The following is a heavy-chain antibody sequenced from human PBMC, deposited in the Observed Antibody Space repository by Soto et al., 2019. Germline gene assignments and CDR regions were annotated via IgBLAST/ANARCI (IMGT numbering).Heavy chain of an antibody. CDR3: ARGKIPDYYDSSGDYWVQPYDY. J-gene: IGHJ4*02. V-gene: IGHV3-53*01. D-gene: IGHD3-22*01. CDR2: IYSGGST. CDR1: GFTVSSNY. Sequence: EVQLVESGGGLIQPGGSLRLSCAASGFTVSSNYMSWVRQAPGKGLEWVSVIYSGGSTYYADSVKGRFTISRDNSKNTRYLPMNSLRAEDTAVYYCARGKIPDYYDSSGDYWVQPYDYWGQGTLVTFSS.